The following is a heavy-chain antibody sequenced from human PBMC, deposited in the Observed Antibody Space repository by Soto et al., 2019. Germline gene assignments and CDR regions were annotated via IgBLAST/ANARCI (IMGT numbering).Heavy chain of an antibody. CDR3: ARDFPLNYYDSSGPGAFDI. CDR1: GDTFTSYY. J-gene: IGHJ3*02. Sequence: EASVKVCCKASGDTFTSYYMHWVRQAPGQGLEWMGIINPSGGSTSYAQKFQGRVTMTRDTSTSTVYMELSSLRSEDTAVYYCARDFPLNYYDSSGPGAFDIWGQGTMVTVSS. CDR2: INPSGGST. V-gene: IGHV1-46*01. D-gene: IGHD3-22*01.